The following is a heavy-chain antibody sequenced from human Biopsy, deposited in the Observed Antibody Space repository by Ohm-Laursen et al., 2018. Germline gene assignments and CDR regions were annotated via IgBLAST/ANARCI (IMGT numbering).Heavy chain of an antibody. Sequence: SETLSLTCSVSGGSISSRNHYWTWIRQPPGKGLEWIGEINHGGTTKYYNPSLRSRASISKDTSKNQFSLRLTSVSAADTAVYYCARGRNYIWGNEPWDWGQGTLVTVSS. J-gene: IGHJ1*01. CDR3: ARGRNYIWGNEPWD. V-gene: IGHV4-39*01. D-gene: IGHD3-16*01. CDR2: INHGGTT. CDR1: GGSISSRNHY.